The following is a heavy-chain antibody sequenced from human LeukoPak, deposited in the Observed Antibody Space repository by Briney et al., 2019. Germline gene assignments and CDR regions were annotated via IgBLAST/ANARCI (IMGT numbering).Heavy chain of an antibody. D-gene: IGHD7-27*01. CDR2: IHPDGGDK. CDR3: ARDLGFSSEDH. V-gene: IGHV3-7*01. CDR1: EFTFRNYW. J-gene: IGHJ4*02. Sequence: GGSLRLSCAASEFTFRNYWMSWVRQAPGKGLEWVANIHPDGGDKYYVDSVRGRFTIYRDNAKNSLFLQMNSLTVDDTAVYYCARDLGFSSEDHWGQGTLVTVSS.